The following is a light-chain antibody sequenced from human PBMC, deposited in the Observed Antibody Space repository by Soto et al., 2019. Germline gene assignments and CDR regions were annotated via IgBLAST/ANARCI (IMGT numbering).Light chain of an antibody. Sequence: IGLTQSLGTLSLSHGERATLSCRASQALQRSFLAWYQHNPGQSPRLLIYSASNRATGIPDRFSCSVSVTDFTLTISRLEPEDFAVYYCQQYGSSGTFGQGTKVDIK. CDR2: SAS. CDR3: QQYGSSGT. CDR1: QALQRSF. V-gene: IGKV3-20*01. J-gene: IGKJ1*01.